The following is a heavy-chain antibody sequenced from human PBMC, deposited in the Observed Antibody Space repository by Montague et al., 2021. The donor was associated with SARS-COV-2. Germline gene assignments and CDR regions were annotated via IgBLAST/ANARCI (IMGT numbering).Heavy chain of an antibody. CDR1: GGSISSSNYY. Sequence: SETLSLTCTVSGGSISSSNYYWGWIRQPPGKGLEWIGSIYYSGTTYYNPSLQSRVTISVDTSKKQFPLKLSSVTAADTAVYYCARRGWFGELLWGQGTLVTVSS. CDR2: IYYSGTT. D-gene: IGHD3-10*01. V-gene: IGHV4-39*01. J-gene: IGHJ4*02. CDR3: ARRGWFGELL.